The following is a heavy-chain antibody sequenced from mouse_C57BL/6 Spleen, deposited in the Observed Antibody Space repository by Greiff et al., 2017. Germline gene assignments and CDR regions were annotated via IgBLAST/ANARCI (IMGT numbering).Heavy chain of an antibody. CDR1: GYTFTSYW. J-gene: IGHJ3*01. V-gene: IGHV1-64*01. CDR2: IHPNSGST. CDR3: ARSGAYYSIAY. Sequence: QVQLQQPGAELVKPGASVKLSCKASGYTFTSYWMHWVKQRPGQGLEWIGMIHPNSGSTNYNEKFKSKATLTVDKSSSTAYMQLSSLTSEDSAVYYCARSGAYYSIAYWGQGTLVTVSA. D-gene: IGHD2-5*01.